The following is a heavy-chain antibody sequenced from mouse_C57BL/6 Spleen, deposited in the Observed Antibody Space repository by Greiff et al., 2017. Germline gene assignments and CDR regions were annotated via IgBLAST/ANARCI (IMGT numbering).Heavy chain of an antibody. J-gene: IGHJ2*01. D-gene: IGHD1-1*01. CDR2: ISYDGSN. Sequence: EVKLQESGPGLVKPSQSLSLTCSVTGYSITSGYYWNWIRQFPGNKLEWMGYISYDGSNNYNPSLKNRISITRDTSKNQFFLKLNSVTTEDTATYYCAREITTGFDYWGKGTTLTVSS. V-gene: IGHV3-6*01. CDR3: AREITTGFDY. CDR1: GYSITSGYY.